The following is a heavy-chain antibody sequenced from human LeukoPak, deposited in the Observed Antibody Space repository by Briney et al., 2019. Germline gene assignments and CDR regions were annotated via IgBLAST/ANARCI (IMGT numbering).Heavy chain of an antibody. CDR3: ASPYLGYCSGGSCYAFDP. CDR2: IYYSGST. Sequence: SETPSLTCTVSGGSISSSSYYWGWIRQPPGKGLEWIGSIYYSGSTYYNPSLKSRVTISVDTSKNQFSLKLSSVTAADTAVYYCASPYLGYCSGGSCYAFDPWGQGTLVTVSS. J-gene: IGHJ5*02. CDR1: GGSISSSSYY. V-gene: IGHV4-39*01. D-gene: IGHD2-15*01.